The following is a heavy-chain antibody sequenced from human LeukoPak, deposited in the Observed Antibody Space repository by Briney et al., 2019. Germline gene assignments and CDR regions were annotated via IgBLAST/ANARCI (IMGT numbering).Heavy chain of an antibody. J-gene: IGHJ6*03. CDR2: INSDGSST. CDR3: ARSAPAGFSYYSYYMDV. Sequence: GGSLRLSCAASGFTFSNYWMHWVRQAPGKGLLWVSRINSDGSSTTYADSVKGRFTISRDNAKNTVYLQMNSLRAEDTAVYYCARSAPAGFSYYSYYMDVWGKGTTVTISS. CDR1: GFTFSNYW. V-gene: IGHV3-74*03. D-gene: IGHD6-13*01.